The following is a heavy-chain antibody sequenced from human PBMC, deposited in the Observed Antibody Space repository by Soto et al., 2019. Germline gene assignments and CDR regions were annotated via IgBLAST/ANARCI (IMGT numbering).Heavy chain of an antibody. V-gene: IGHV3-21*01. D-gene: IGHD3-22*01. CDR3: ARKYMSSGNSNWFDT. J-gene: IGHJ5*02. CDR2: ISSGSSYI. CDR1: GFIFSDYS. Sequence: GGSLRLSCAASGFIFSDYSTNWVRQAPGKGLEWVSSISSGSSYIHYADSVRGRFTISRDNAKNSVYLQMNSLRAEDTALYYSARKYMSSGNSNWFDTWGQGTLVTVSS.